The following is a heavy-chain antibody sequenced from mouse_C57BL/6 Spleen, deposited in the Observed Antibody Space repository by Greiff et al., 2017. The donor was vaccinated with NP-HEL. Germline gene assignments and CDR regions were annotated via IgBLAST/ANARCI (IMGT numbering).Heavy chain of an antibody. CDR1: GFTFSSYA. CDR3: ARDSNCGFAY. J-gene: IGHJ3*01. Sequence: VTVVESGGCLVKPGGSRKLSCAASGFTFSSYAMSWVRQTPEKRLEWVATISDGGSYTYYPENVKGRFPISRDNAKNNLYRQLSHLKSEDTAMYYCARDSNCGFAYWGQGTLVTVSA. V-gene: IGHV5-4*01. CDR2: ISDGGSYT. D-gene: IGHD2-5*01.